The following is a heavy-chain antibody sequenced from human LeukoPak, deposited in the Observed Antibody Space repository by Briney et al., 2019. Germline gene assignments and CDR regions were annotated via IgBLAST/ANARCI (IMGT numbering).Heavy chain of an antibody. D-gene: IGHD7-27*01. CDR1: GFTFNSFA. V-gene: IGHV3-23*01. J-gene: IGHJ4*02. CDR2: VTGHGGST. Sequence: GGSLRLSCAASGFTFNSFAMNWVRQTPGKGLEWVSSVTGHGGSTYIADSVRGRFTISRDNSKNMVWLQINSPTAEDTATYYCAKDGNWARFEDWGQGTLVTVSS. CDR3: AKDGNWARFED.